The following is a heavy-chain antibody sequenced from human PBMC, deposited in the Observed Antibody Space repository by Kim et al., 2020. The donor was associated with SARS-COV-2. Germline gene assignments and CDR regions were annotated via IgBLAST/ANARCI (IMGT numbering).Heavy chain of an antibody. CDR3: TTGPGITFGGVIVPPGFDY. J-gene: IGHJ4*02. V-gene: IGHV3-15*01. D-gene: IGHD3-16*02. Sequence: GRFTISRDDSKNTLYLQMNSLKTEDTAVYYCTTGPGITFGGVIVPPGFDYWGQGTLVTVSS.